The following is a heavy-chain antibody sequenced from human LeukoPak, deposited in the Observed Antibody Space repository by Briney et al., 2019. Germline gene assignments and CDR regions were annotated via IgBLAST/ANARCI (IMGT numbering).Heavy chain of an antibody. CDR3: ARAPYYYDSSGYYPTDLHYYYGMDV. CDR2: INHSGST. J-gene: IGHJ6*02. CDR1: GGSFSGYY. V-gene: IGHV4-34*01. D-gene: IGHD3-22*01. Sequence: SKTLSLTCAVYGGSFSGYYWSWIRQPPGKGLEWIGEINHSGSTNYNPSLKSRVTISVDTSKNQFSLKLSSVTAADTAVYYCARAPYYYDSSGYYPTDLHYYYGMDVWGQGTTVTVSS.